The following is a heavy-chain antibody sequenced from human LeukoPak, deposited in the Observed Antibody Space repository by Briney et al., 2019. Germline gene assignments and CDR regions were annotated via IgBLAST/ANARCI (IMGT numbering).Heavy chain of an antibody. CDR1: GFTFSSYW. CDR2: ITSDGENT. V-gene: IGHV3-64D*06. CDR3: VKGRYGTGWVF. Sequence: PGGSLRLSCAASGFTFSSYWMHWVRQAPGKGLEFVSGITSDGENTDYLDFVKGRFTITRDNSKNTLYLHMTSLRPEDTAVYFCVKGRYGTGWVFWGPGTLVIVSS. J-gene: IGHJ4*02. D-gene: IGHD3-10*01.